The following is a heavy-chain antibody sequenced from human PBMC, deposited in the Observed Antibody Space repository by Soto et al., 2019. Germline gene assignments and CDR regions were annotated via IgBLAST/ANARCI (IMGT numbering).Heavy chain of an antibody. Sequence: QVQLVQSGGEVKKPGASVKVSCKASGYTFTSYEINWVRQAAGQGLEWMGWMHPNSGLTGYAQKFQGRVSMTRNTSISTAYMELSSLRSEDTAMYYCARVIGGQLVLCDYWGQGTPVTVSS. J-gene: IGHJ4*02. CDR1: GYTFTSYE. CDR2: MHPNSGLT. V-gene: IGHV1-8*01. D-gene: IGHD6-6*01. CDR3: ARVIGGQLVLCDY.